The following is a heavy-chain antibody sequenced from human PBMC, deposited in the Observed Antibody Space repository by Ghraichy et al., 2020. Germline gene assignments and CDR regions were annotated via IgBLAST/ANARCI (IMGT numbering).Heavy chain of an antibody. V-gene: IGHV3-23*01. CDR3: ARDGGRRGCYGLDD. J-gene: IGHJ4*01. CDR1: GFTFTSYA. Sequence: GGSLRLSCAASGFTFTSYAMSWVRQAPGKGLEWVSAISGSGSNTYYADSVKGRFTISRDNSKNTLYLQMNSLRAEDTAVYYCARDGGRRGCYGLDDWGQGTLVTVSS. D-gene: IGHD2-2*01. CDR2: ISGSGSNT.